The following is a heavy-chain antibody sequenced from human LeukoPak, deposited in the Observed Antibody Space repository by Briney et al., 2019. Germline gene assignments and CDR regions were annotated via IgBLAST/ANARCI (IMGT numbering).Heavy chain of an antibody. Sequence: SETLSLTCTVSGGSISSCHWSWIRQPPGKGLEWIGYIYYSGSTNYNPSLKSRVTISVDTSKNQFSLKLSSVTAADTAVYYCAGHSSGPYYYFDYWGQGTLVTVSS. D-gene: IGHD3-22*01. J-gene: IGHJ4*02. V-gene: IGHV4-59*01. CDR1: GGSISSCH. CDR3: AGHSSGPYYYFDY. CDR2: IYYSGST.